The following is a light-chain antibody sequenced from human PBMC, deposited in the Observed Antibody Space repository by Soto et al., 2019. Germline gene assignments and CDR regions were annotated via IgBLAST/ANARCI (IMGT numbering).Light chain of an antibody. CDR2: AAS. CDR1: QGISNY. CDR3: QKYNSAPT. Sequence: DIQMTQSPSSLSASVGDRVTITCRASQGISNYLAWYQQKPGKVPKLLIYAASTLQSGVPSRFSGSGSGTDFTLTISSLQPEDVETYYCQKYNSAPTVGGGTKVEIK. V-gene: IGKV1-27*01. J-gene: IGKJ4*01.